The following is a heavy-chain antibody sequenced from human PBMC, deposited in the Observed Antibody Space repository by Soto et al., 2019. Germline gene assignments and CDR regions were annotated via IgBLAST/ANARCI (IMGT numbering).Heavy chain of an antibody. Sequence: QVHLVQSGAEVKKPGASVKVSCKGSGYGFTTYGITWVRQAPGQGLEWMAWISAHNGNTNYAQKLQGRVTVTRDTSTSTAYMELRILRSDDTAVYYWARGRYGDYWGQGALVTVSS. V-gene: IGHV1-18*01. D-gene: IGHD1-1*01. CDR1: GYGFTTYG. CDR3: ARGRYGDY. J-gene: IGHJ4*02. CDR2: ISAHNGNT.